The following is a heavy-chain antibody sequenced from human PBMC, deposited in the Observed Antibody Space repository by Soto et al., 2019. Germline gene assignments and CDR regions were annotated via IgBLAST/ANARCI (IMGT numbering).Heavy chain of an antibody. CDR2: IIPIFGTA. J-gene: IGHJ4*02. Sequence: QVQLVQSGAEVKKPGSSVKVSCKASGGTFSSYAISWVRQAPGQGLEWTGGIIPIFGTANYAQKFQGRVTITADESTSTAYMELSSLRSEDTAVYYCARQLEPGTAGWSYFDYWGQGTLVTVSS. V-gene: IGHV1-69*01. CDR3: ARQLEPGTAGWSYFDY. D-gene: IGHD1-1*01. CDR1: GGTFSSYA.